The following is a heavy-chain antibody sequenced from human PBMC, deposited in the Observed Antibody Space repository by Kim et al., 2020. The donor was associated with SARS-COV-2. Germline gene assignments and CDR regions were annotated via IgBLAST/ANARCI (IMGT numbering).Heavy chain of an antibody. CDR3: AKWENGFY. V-gene: IGHV3-53*01. CDR2: GGDT. Sequence: GGDTSYAHSVKGRFTVSSDKSKNTLSLQMDSLRVEDTAVYYCAKWENGFYWGQGTLVSVSS. J-gene: IGHJ4*02. D-gene: IGHD1-26*01.